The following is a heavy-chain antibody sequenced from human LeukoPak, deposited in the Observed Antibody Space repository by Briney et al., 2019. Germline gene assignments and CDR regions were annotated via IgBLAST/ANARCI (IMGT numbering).Heavy chain of an antibody. D-gene: IGHD2-15*01. CDR1: GSPSTGTN. CDR2: FNLTSGGT. V-gene: IGHV1-2*02. Sequence: ASVRLSGKASGSPSTGTNLTWGGRAPGQGLGGVGWFNLTSGGTNYAQKFQGRVTMTRDTSISTAYMELSRLRSDDTAVYYCAKHIGYCSGGNCYYSDYWGQGTLVTVSS. J-gene: IGHJ4*02. CDR3: AKHIGYCSGGNCYYSDY.